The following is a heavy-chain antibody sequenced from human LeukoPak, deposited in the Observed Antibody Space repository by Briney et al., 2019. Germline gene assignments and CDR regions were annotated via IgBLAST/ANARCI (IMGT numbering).Heavy chain of an antibody. V-gene: IGHV1-3*01. D-gene: IGHD1-26*01. CDR2: INAGNGNT. CDR1: GYTFTSYA. Sequence: ASVKVSCKASGYTFTSYAMHWVRQAPGQRLEWMGWINAGNGNTKYSQKFQGRVTITRDTSASTAYMELSSLRSEDTAVYYCARDGGSYYNSLDYWGQGTLVTVSS. CDR3: ARDGGSYYNSLDY. J-gene: IGHJ4*02.